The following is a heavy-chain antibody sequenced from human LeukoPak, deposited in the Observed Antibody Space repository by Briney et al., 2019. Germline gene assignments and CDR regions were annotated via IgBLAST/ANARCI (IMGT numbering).Heavy chain of an antibody. V-gene: IGHV3-21*01. CDR2: ISSSSSYI. CDR3: ASGIAVAPDY. CDR1: GFTFSSYS. D-gene: IGHD6-19*01. J-gene: IGHJ4*02. Sequence: GGSLRLSCAASGFTFSSYSMNWVRQAPGKGLEWVSSISSSSSYIYYADSVKGRFTISRDNAKNSLYLQMNSLRAEDTAVYYCASGIAVAPDYWGQGTLVTVSS.